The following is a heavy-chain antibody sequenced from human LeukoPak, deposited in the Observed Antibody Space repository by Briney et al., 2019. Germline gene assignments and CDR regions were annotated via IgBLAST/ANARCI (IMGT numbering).Heavy chain of an antibody. J-gene: IGHJ3*02. CDR2: ISSSSSYI. CDR1: GFTFSSYW. V-gene: IGHV3-21*01. Sequence: GGSLRLSCAASGFTFSSYWMHWVRQAPGKGLEWVSSISSSSSYIYYADSVKGRFTISRDNAKNSLYLQMNSLRAEDTAVYYCARGVYGGNSRSYAFDIWGQGTMVTVPS. CDR3: ARGVYGGNSRSYAFDI. D-gene: IGHD4-23*01.